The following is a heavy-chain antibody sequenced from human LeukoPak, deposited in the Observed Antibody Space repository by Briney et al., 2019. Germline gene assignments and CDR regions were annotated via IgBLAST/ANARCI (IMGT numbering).Heavy chain of an antibody. D-gene: IGHD1-26*01. J-gene: IGHJ5*01. CDR2: IKGDGSHT. Sequence: GGSLRLSCAASGFTFRDYWMHWIRQAPGKGLVWVSRIKGDGSHTIYADSVKGGFTISRDNAKNTLYLQMKSLRVEDTALYYCVRDWDHFDFDSWGQGTLVTVSS. CDR1: GFTFRDYW. V-gene: IGHV3-74*01. CDR3: VRDWDHFDFDS.